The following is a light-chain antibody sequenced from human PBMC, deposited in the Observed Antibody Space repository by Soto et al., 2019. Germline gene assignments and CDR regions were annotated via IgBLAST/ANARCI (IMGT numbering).Light chain of an antibody. V-gene: IGLV2-23*01. CDR3: CASAGYSTFV. Sequence: QSALIQPASVSGSPGQSITISCAGTSSDVGTYDLVSWYQQYPGTAPKLILYGGTERPSGVSSRFSGSKSGSTASLTISGLQADDEADYHCCASAGYSTFVFGTGTKVTVL. CDR2: GGT. J-gene: IGLJ1*01. CDR1: SSDVGTYDL.